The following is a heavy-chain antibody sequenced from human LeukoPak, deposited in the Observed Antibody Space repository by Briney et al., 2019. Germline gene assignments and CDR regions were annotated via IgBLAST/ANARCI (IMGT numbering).Heavy chain of an antibody. CDR1: GFTFSSYA. CDR2: ISYDGSNK. Sequence: GGSLRLSCAATGFTFSSYAMHWVRHAPGKGLEWVAVISYDGSNKYYADSVKGRFTISRDNSKNTLYLQMNSLRAEDTAVYYCVRGEYNWNDLHLWGQGTLVTVSS. CDR3: VRGEYNWNDLHL. D-gene: IGHD1-20*01. J-gene: IGHJ5*02. V-gene: IGHV3-30*04.